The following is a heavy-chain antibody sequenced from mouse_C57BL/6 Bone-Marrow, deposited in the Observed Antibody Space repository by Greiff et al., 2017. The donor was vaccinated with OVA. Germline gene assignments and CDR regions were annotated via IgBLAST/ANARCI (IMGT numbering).Heavy chain of an antibody. CDR3: ARRGWFAY. CDR2: ISSGGSYT. J-gene: IGHJ3*01. Sequence: DVQLVESGGDLVKPGGSLKLSCAASGFTFSSYGMSWVRQTPDKRLEWVATISSGGSYTYYPDSVKGRFTISRDNAKNTLYLQMSSLKSEDTAMYYCARRGWFAYWGQGTLVTVSA. V-gene: IGHV5-6*01. CDR1: GFTFSSYG.